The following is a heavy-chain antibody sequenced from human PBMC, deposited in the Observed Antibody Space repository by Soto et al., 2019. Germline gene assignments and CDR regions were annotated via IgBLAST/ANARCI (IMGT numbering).Heavy chain of an antibody. Sequence: QLQLRESGPGLVKPSETLSLTCTVSGGSISGGVGGLYYWSWIRQPPGKGLEWIGYIYDSGSTYNNPSLKTRFTISVDTSKTQFSLRLSSVTAADTAVYYCAREVIPLTTDWYFDLWGRGTLVTVSS. D-gene: IGHD4-17*01. CDR3: AREVIPLTTDWYFDL. V-gene: IGHV4-30-4*01. J-gene: IGHJ2*01. CDR1: GGSISGGVGGLYY. CDR2: IYDSGST.